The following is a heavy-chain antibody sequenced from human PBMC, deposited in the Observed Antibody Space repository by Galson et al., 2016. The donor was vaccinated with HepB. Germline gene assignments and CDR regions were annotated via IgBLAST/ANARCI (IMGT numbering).Heavy chain of an antibody. CDR1: GFTFNTYG. J-gene: IGHJ4*02. CDR2: IWFDGSNK. Sequence: SLRLSCAASGFTFNTYGMHWVRQAPGKGLEWVAIIWFDGSNKYYADSVKGRFSVSRDNSKNTLHLQMSSLRAEDTVVYYCARGNYGDYSFDYWGQGTLVTVSS. V-gene: IGHV3-33*01. D-gene: IGHD4-17*01. CDR3: ARGNYGDYSFDY.